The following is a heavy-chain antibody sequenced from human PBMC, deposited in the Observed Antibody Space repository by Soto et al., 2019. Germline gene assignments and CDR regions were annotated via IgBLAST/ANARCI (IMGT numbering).Heavy chain of an antibody. CDR3: ASDAAGAGFDP. CDR2: INPNNGAT. Sequence: QVQLVQSGAEVKKPGASVKVSCKAPRYIFTAYFMHWVRQAPGQGLEWMGWINPNNGATHYGLSFQGRVTMTRDTSISTADMDLSSRRSDATAVYSCASDAAGAGFDPWGQGSLVIVSS. J-gene: IGHJ5*02. CDR1: RYIFTAYF. V-gene: IGHV1-2*02.